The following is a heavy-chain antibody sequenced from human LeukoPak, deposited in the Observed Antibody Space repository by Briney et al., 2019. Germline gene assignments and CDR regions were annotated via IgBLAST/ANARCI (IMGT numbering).Heavy chain of an antibody. CDR2: INPSSGGT. J-gene: IGHJ6*02. CDR3: ARDHQDFWSGHYFYYYGMDV. V-gene: IGHV1-2*02. CDR1: GYTFADYY. D-gene: IGHD3-3*01. Sequence: ASVKVSCKPSGYTFADYYMHWVRQAPGQGLEWMGWINPSSGGTNYAQKFQGRVIMTRDTSISTAYMEVSGLRSDDTAVYYCARDHQDFWSGHYFYYYGMDVWGQGTTVTVSS.